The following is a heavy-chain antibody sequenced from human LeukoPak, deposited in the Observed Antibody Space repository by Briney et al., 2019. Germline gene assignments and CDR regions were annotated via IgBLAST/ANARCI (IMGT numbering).Heavy chain of an antibody. CDR3: GGGSYSPWAFDI. Sequence: ASVKVSCKASGYTFTSYYMHWVRQAPGQGLEWMGIINPSGGSTSYAQKFQGRVTMTRDMSTSTVYMELSSLRSEDTAVYYCGGGSYSPWAFDIWGQGTMVTVSS. CDR2: INPSGGST. J-gene: IGHJ3*02. CDR1: GYTFTSYY. V-gene: IGHV1-46*01. D-gene: IGHD1-26*01.